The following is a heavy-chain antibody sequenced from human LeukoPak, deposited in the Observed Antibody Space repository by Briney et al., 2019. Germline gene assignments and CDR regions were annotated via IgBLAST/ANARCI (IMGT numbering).Heavy chain of an antibody. Sequence: SETLSLTCAVYGGSFSPYYWSWVRQPPGKGLEWIGEINHSGSTNYNPSLKSRVTISVDTSKNQFSLRLSSVTAADTAVYYCARGGFYCGGDCYVDYWGQGTLVTVSS. CDR2: INHSGST. V-gene: IGHV4-34*01. D-gene: IGHD2-21*02. CDR3: ARGGFYCGGDCYVDY. J-gene: IGHJ4*02. CDR1: GGSFSPYY.